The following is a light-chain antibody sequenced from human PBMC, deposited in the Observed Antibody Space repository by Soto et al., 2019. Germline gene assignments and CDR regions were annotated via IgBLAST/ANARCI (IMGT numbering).Light chain of an antibody. J-gene: IGLJ2*01. Sequence: QSALTQPASVSGSPGQSITISCTGTSSDVGSHNFVSWYQQHPGKPPKLVISEVSNRPSGVSDRVSGSTSGNTASLTISGLLAEDEADYYCTSYRSRTTVVVFGGGTKVTV. CDR2: EVS. CDR1: SSDVGSHNF. CDR3: TSYRSRTTVVV. V-gene: IGLV2-14*01.